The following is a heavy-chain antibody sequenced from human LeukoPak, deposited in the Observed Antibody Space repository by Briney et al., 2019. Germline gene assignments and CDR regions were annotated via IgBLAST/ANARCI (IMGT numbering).Heavy chain of an antibody. CDR3: ARERIAAAGHGFDP. CDR1: GGSISSGDYY. Sequence: PSETLSLTCTVSGGSISSGDYYWSWIRQPPGKGLEWIGYIYYSGSTYYNPSLKSRVTISVDTSKNQFSLKLSSVTAADTAVYYCARERIAAAGHGFDPWGQGTLVTVSS. V-gene: IGHV4-30-4*01. CDR2: IYYSGST. D-gene: IGHD6-13*01. J-gene: IGHJ5*02.